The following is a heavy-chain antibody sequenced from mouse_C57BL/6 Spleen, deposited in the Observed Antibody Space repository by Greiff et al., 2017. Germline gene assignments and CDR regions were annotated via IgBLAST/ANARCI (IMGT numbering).Heavy chain of an antibody. V-gene: IGHV5-17*01. CDR1: GFTFSDYG. J-gene: IGHJ4*01. D-gene: IGHD2-2*01. Sequence: EVQVVESGGGLVKPGGSLKLSCAASGFTFSDYGMHWVRQAPEKGLEWVAYISSGSSTIYYADTVKGRFTISRDNAKNTLFLQMTSLRSEDTAMYYCARGGYPLYYAMDYWGQGTSVTVSS. CDR3: ARGGYPLYYAMDY. CDR2: ISSGSSTI.